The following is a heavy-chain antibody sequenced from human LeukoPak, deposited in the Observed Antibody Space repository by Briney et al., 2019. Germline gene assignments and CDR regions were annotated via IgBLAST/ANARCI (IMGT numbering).Heavy chain of an antibody. V-gene: IGHV3-23*01. CDR2: ISGSGGST. J-gene: IGHJ4*02. CDR1: GYTFSSYA. CDR3: AKDAG. Sequence: ASVKVSCKASGYTFSSYAMSWVRQAPGKGLEWDSAISGSGGSTYYADSVKGRFTISRNNSKNTLYLQMNSLRAEDTAVYYCAKDAGWGQGTLVTVSS.